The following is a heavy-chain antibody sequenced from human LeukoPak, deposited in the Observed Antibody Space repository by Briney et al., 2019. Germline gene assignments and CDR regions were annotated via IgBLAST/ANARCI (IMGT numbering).Heavy chain of an antibody. CDR1: EYTFTGYY. V-gene: IGHV1-2*02. J-gene: IGHJ6*03. D-gene: IGHD6-13*01. Sequence: GASVKVSCKASEYTFTGYYMHWVRQAPGQGPEWMGWINPNSGGTNYAQKLQGRVTMTRDTSISTAYMELSSLRSDDTAVYYCARGAATGTLWYYYYYMDVWGKGTTVTVSS. CDR2: INPNSGGT. CDR3: ARGAATGTLWYYYYYMDV.